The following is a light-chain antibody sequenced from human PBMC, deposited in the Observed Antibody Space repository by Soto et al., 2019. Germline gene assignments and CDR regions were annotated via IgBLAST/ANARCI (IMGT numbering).Light chain of an antibody. Sequence: EIVLTQSPGTLSLSPGERATLSCRASQSVSSSYLAWYQQKPGPAPRLLIYGASSRATSIPDRFSGGGSGTDFPLNISRLEPEDFAVYYCQQYGSSPRIFTFGPGTKVDIK. V-gene: IGKV3-20*01. CDR1: QSVSSSY. CDR2: GAS. CDR3: QQYGSSPRIFT. J-gene: IGKJ3*01.